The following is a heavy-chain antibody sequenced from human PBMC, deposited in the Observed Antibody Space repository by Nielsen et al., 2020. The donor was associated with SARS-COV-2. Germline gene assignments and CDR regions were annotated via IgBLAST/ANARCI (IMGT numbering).Heavy chain of an antibody. CDR2: ISSSSSTI. Sequence: GGSLRLSCAASGFTFSSYGMHWVRQAPGKGLEWVSYISSSSSTIYYADSVKGRFTISRDNAKNSLYLQMNSLRDEGTAVYYCAIPIYYYDSSGYYSRAEYFQHWGQGTLVTVSS. CDR3: AIPIYYYDSSGYYSRAEYFQH. CDR1: GFTFSSYG. D-gene: IGHD3-22*01. J-gene: IGHJ1*01. V-gene: IGHV3-48*02.